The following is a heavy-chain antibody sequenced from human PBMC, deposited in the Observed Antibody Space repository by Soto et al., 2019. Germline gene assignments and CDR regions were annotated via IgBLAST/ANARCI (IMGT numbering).Heavy chain of an antibody. CDR2: IYATGKT. V-gene: IGHV4-30-2*06. Sequence: QVQLQESGSGLVKPSQTLSVTCAVSGGSMNSGGHSWSWIRQSAGEGLEWIGCIYATGKTYYNPSLQSRVTISVDTSKNQFSLNVTSVTAADSAVYYCARAPPGPSPRWDVWGQGTTVTVSS. J-gene: IGHJ6*02. D-gene: IGHD3-10*01. CDR1: GGSMNSGGHS. CDR3: ARAPPGPSPRWDV.